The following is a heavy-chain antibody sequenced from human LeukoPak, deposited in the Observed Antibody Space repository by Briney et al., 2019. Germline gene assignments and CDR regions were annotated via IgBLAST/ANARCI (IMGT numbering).Heavy chain of an antibody. V-gene: IGHV3-30*02. CDR2: IRYDGSKS. D-gene: IGHD2-8*01. CDR1: GFTFNSYG. CDR3: GKDGVSVSYFAFDI. J-gene: IGHJ3*02. Sequence: GGSLRLSCAASGFTFNSYGMHWVRQAPGKGLEWVAFIRYDGSKSYFADSVKGRSALSRDNSKNTLYLQMSSRRPEDTAVYYCGKDGVSVSYFAFDIWGQGTMVTVSS.